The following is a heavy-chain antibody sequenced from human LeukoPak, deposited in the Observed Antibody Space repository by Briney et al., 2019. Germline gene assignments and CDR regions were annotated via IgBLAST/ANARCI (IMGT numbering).Heavy chain of an antibody. Sequence: GGSLRLSCAASGFTFSSYWMHWVRQAPGKGLVWVSRIYSDGSSTNYADSVKGRFTISRDNSKNTLYLQMNSLRAEDTAVYYCARALDGSGSRSFDYWGQGTLVTVSS. V-gene: IGHV3-74*01. CDR3: ARALDGSGSRSFDY. D-gene: IGHD3-10*01. CDR1: GFTFSSYW. CDR2: IYSDGSST. J-gene: IGHJ4*02.